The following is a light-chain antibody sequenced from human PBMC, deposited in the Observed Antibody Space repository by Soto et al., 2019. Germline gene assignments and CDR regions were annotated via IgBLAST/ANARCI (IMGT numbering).Light chain of an antibody. CDR1: NIGSKS. Sequence: SYELTQRPSVSVAPGKTARITWGGNNIGSKSVHWYQQQPGQAPVLVIYYDSDRPSGIPERFSGSNSGNTATLTISRVEAGDEADYYCQVWDSSSDHVVFGGGTKLTVL. J-gene: IGLJ2*01. CDR3: QVWDSSSDHVV. CDR2: YDS. V-gene: IGLV3-21*04.